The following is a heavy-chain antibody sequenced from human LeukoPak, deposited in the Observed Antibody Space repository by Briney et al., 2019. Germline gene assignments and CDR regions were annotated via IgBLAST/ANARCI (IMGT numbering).Heavy chain of an antibody. CDR2: IRGSGDNT. V-gene: IGHV3-23*01. D-gene: IGHD3-22*01. CDR1: GFTFSSYA. CDR3: AKPYYYDTSAGGFDY. Sequence: GGSLRLSCAASGFTFSSYAMSWVRQAPGKGLEWVSAIRGSGDNTYYADSVKGRFAISRDNSKNTLYLQMSSLRAEDSAVYYCAKPYYYDTSAGGFDYWGQGTLVTVSS. J-gene: IGHJ4*02.